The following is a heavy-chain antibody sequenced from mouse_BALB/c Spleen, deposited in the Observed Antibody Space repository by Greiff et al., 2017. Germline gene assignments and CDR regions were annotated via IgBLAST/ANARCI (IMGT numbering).Heavy chain of an antibody. CDR2: IYPGNGDT. J-gene: IGHJ4*01. CDR3: APNFHYYAMDY. Sequence: QPGAELVKPGASVKMSCKASGYTFTSYNMHWVKQTPGQGLEWIGAIYPGNGDTSYNQKFKGKATLTADKSSSTAYMQLSSLTSEDSAVYYCAPNFHYYAMDYWGQGTSVTVSS. CDR1: GYTFTSYN. D-gene: IGHD4-1*01. V-gene: IGHV1-12*01.